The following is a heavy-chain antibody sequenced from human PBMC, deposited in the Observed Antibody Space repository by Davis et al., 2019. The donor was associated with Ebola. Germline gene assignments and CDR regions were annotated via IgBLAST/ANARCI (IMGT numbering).Heavy chain of an antibody. CDR2: SGRTDKT. Sequence: GGSLRLSCAASGFTFSNFAMTWVRQVPGKGLEWVSASGRTDKTYYADSVKGRFTISRDNSKNTLYLQMNSLRPEDTAVYYCAKGEWEIPSIFDYWGQGTLVTVSS. CDR3: AKGEWEIPSIFDY. CDR1: GFTFSNFA. D-gene: IGHD1-26*01. J-gene: IGHJ4*02. V-gene: IGHV3-23*01.